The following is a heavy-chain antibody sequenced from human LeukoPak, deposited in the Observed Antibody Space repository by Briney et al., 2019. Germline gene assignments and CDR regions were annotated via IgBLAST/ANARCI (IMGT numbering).Heavy chain of an antibody. Sequence: VASVKVSCKASGYTFTGYYMHWVRQAPGQGLEWMGWINPNSGGTNYAQKFQGRVTMTRDTSISTAYMELSRLRSDDTAVYYCARDEGEVRGILRAYYYYYMDVWGKGTTVTISS. CDR3: ARDEGEVRGILRAYYYYYMDV. CDR1: GYTFTGYY. J-gene: IGHJ6*03. V-gene: IGHV1-2*02. D-gene: IGHD3-10*01. CDR2: INPNSGGT.